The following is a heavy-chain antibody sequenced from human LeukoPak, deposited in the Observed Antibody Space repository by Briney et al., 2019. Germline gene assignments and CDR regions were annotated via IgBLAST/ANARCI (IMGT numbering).Heavy chain of an antibody. J-gene: IGHJ6*02. CDR3: ARDQGSGSYYRGSDYGMDV. V-gene: IGHV3-48*04. CDR1: GFTVSSSY. CDR2: ISSSSSTI. D-gene: IGHD1-26*01. Sequence: GGSLRLSCAASGFTVSSSYMTWVRQAPGKGLEWVSYISSSSSTIYYADSVKGRFTISRDNAKNSLYLQMNSLRAEDTAVYYCARDQGSGSYYRGSDYGMDVWGQGTTVTVSS.